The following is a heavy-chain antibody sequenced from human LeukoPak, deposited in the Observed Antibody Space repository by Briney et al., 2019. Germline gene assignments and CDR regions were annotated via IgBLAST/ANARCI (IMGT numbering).Heavy chain of an antibody. J-gene: IGHJ5*02. V-gene: IGHV3-30-3*01. D-gene: IGHD2-2*01. CDR1: GFTFSSYA. CDR2: ISYDGSNK. Sequence: SGGSLRLSCAASGFTFSSYAMHWVRQAPGKGLEWVAVISYDGSNKYYADSVKGRFTISRDNSKNTLYLQMNSLRAEDTAVYYCASPELDQLPWGQGTLVTVSS. CDR3: ASPELDQLP.